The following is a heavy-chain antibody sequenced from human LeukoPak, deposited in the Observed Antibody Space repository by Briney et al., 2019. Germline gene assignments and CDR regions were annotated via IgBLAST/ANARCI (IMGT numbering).Heavy chain of an antibody. D-gene: IGHD2-21*02. V-gene: IGHV5-51*01. CDR2: IYPGDSDT. Sequence: GESLKISFKGSGYRFTSYWIGWVRQMPGKGLEWMGIIYPGDSDTRYSPSFQGQVTISADKSISTAYRQWSSLKASDTAMYYCARHPPCGGDCFDAFDIWGQGTMVTVSS. CDR1: GYRFTSYW. J-gene: IGHJ3*02. CDR3: ARHPPCGGDCFDAFDI.